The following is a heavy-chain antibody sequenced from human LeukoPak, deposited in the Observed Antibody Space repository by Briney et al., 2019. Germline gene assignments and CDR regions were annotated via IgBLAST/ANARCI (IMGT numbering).Heavy chain of an antibody. CDR2: IYYSGST. CDR3: ARAPYYYDSSGYRPGGAFDI. CDR1: GGSISSSSYY. Sequence: SETLSLTCTVSGGSISSSSYYWGWIRQPPGKGLEWIGSIYYSGSTYYNPSLKSRVTISVDTSKNQFSLRLSSVTAADTAVYYCARAPYYYDSSGYRPGGAFDIWGQGTMVTVSS. D-gene: IGHD3-22*01. J-gene: IGHJ3*02. V-gene: IGHV4-39*07.